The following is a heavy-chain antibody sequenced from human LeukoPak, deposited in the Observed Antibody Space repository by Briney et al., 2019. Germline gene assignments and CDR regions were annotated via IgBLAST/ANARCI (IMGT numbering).Heavy chain of an antibody. CDR3: SRWLRGGPSGGGLDY. J-gene: IGHJ4*02. CDR2: MDTRHFYT. Sequence: PGESLKISCKGSGFSFTSYWISWMGPVPRKGQAWIGRMDTRHFYTNYCPSSKCHVSISVDKSISTAYQQWSSLKAPDTAIDYCSRWLRGGPSGGGLDYWGEGTLVTVFS. CDR1: GFSFTSYW. D-gene: IGHD5-12*01. V-gene: IGHV5-10-1*01.